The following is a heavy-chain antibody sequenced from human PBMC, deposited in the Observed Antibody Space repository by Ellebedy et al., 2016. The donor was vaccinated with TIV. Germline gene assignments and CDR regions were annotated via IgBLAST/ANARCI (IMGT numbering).Heavy chain of an antibody. CDR1: GFTFTSHA. V-gene: IGHV3-33*01. CDR2: IWYDGSNK. Sequence: PGGSLRLSCAASGFTFTSHAMHWVRQAPGQGLEWVAQIWYDGSNKYYADSVKGRFTISRDDSKNTLYLEMNSLRAEDTAVYYCARDGQHLAPYDLDIWGQGTMVTVSS. D-gene: IGHD6-13*01. J-gene: IGHJ3*02. CDR3: ARDGQHLAPYDLDI.